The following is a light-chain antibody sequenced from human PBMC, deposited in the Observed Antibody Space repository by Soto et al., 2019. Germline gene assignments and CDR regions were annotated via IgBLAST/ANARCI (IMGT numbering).Light chain of an antibody. CDR1: RSNIGSNL. CDR2: SND. CDR3: AAWDDSLSGVV. Sequence: QSAVTQPPSVSGTPGQRVTIFCSGSRSNIGSNLVYWYQQLPGTAPKLLIFSNDQRPSGVPDRFSGSRSGTSASLAISGLRYEDEGDYYCAAWDDSLSGVVFGGGTKLTVL. J-gene: IGLJ2*01. V-gene: IGLV1-47*02.